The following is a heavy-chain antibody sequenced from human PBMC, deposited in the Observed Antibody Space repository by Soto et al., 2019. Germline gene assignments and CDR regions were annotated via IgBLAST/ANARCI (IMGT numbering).Heavy chain of an antibody. V-gene: IGHV3-23*01. CDR3: ATSNYDFWSGYYHFDY. CDR1: GFTFSSYT. Sequence: PGGSLRLSCAASGFTFSSYTMSWVRQAPGKGLEWVSAISGSGGSTYYADSVKGRFTISRDNSKNTLYLQMNSLRAEDTAVYYCATSNYDFWSGYYHFDYWGQGTLVTVSS. CDR2: ISGSGGST. D-gene: IGHD3-3*01. J-gene: IGHJ4*02.